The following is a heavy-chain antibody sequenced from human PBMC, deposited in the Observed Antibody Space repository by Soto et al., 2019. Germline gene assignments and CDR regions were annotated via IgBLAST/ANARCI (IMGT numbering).Heavy chain of an antibody. V-gene: IGHV4-59*01. D-gene: IGHD3-22*01. CDR1: GGSISSYY. Sequence: SETLPLTCTVSGGSISSYYWSWIRQPPGKGLEWIGYIYYSGSTNYNPSLKSRVTISVDTSKNQFSLKLSSVTAADTAVYYCARDDKSYGMDVWGQGTTVTVSS. CDR3: ARDDKSYGMDV. CDR2: IYYSGST. J-gene: IGHJ6*02.